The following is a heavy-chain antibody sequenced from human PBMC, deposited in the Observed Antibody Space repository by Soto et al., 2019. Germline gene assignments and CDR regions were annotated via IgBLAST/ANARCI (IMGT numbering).Heavy chain of an antibody. V-gene: IGHV3-48*02. D-gene: IGHD5-18*01. CDR3: ARDGIYNYGSPFDY. Sequence: EVQLVESGGGLVQPGGSLRLSCTASGFTFSSYTMNWVRQAPGKGLEWISHISSSDNIMYYADSVKGRFTISRDNAKNSLYLQMSSLRDEATAVYFCARDGIYNYGSPFDYWGQGTLVTVSS. J-gene: IGHJ4*02. CDR2: ISSSDNIM. CDR1: GFTFSSYT.